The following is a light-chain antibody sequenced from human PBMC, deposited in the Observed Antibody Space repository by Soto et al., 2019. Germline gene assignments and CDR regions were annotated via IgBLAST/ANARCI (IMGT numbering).Light chain of an antibody. J-gene: IGKJ2*01. CDR2: KAS. V-gene: IGKV1-5*03. CDR1: QSISSW. CDR3: QQYNSPAGYT. Sequence: DIQMTQSPSTLSASVGDRVTITCRASQSISSWLAWYQQKPGKAPKLLIYKASSLESGVPSRFSGSGSGTEFTLTISSLQPDDFATYYCQQYNSPAGYTFGQGTKLEIK.